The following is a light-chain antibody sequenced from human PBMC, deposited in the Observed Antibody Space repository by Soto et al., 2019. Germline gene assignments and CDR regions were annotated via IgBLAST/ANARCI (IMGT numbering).Light chain of an antibody. CDR3: HSTWA. CDR2: KAS. CDR1: QSVSIW. Sequence: DIQMTQSPSTLSASVGDSVTISCRASQSVSIWFAWYQQKPGRPPKLLIYKASTLQSGVPSRFSGSGSGTEFTLTISSLQPDDFATYYCHSTWAFGQGTKVDIK. V-gene: IGKV1-5*03. J-gene: IGKJ1*01.